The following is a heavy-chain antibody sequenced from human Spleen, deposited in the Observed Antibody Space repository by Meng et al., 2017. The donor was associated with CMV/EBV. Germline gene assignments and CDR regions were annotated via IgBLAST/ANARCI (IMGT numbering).Heavy chain of an antibody. CDR1: GFTFKRFT. CDR2: ISYDGTNE. Sequence: GESLKISCATSGFTFKRFTMHWVRQAPDKGLEWVAVISYDGTNEYYADSVKGRFTISRDISQNTLFLQVDSLRPGDTAVYYCAISNPSPDYRTGKYSNHPMDVWGQGTTVTVSS. CDR3: AISNPSPDYRTGKYSNHPMDV. J-gene: IGHJ6*02. V-gene: IGHV3-30*04. D-gene: IGHD3-10*01.